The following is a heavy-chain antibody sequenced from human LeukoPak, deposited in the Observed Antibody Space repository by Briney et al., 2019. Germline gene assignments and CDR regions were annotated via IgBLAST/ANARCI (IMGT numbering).Heavy chain of an antibody. CDR2: INPNSGGT. CDR3: ARDVVVVAPGYYMDV. CDR1: GYTFTGYY. D-gene: IGHD2-15*01. V-gene: IGHV1-2*02. J-gene: IGHJ6*03. Sequence: ASVKVSCKASGYTFTGYYMHWVRQAPGQGLEWMGWINPNSGGTNYAQKFQGRVTMTRDTSISTAYMELSRLRSDGTAVYYCARDVVVVAPGYYMDVWGKGTTVTVSS.